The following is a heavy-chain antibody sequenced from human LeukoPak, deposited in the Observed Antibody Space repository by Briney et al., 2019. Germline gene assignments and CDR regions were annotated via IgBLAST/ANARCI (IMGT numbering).Heavy chain of an antibody. J-gene: IGHJ6*02. CDR1: GGSSRGYY. Sequence: SETPSLTCAVYGGSSRGYYWSWIRHPPGKGLEWSGEINHSGSTNYNPSLKSRVTISVDTSKNQFSLKLSSVTAADTAVYYCATARYSSSWYHYYYGMDVWGQGTTVTVSS. CDR3: ATARYSSSWYHYYYGMDV. D-gene: IGHD6-13*01. V-gene: IGHV4-34*01. CDR2: INHSGST.